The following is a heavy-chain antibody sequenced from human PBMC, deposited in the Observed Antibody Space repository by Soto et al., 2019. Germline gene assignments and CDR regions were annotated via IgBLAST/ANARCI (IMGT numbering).Heavy chain of an antibody. J-gene: IGHJ3*02. Sequence: GGSLRLSCAASGFTFSSYSMNWVRQAPGKGLEWVSSISSSSSYIYYADSVKGRFTISRDNAKNSLYLQMNSLRAEDTAVYYCARESLFGVVIIPVLDAFDIWGQGTMVTVS. D-gene: IGHD3-3*01. V-gene: IGHV3-21*01. CDR2: ISSSSSYI. CDR3: ARESLFGVVIIPVLDAFDI. CDR1: GFTFSSYS.